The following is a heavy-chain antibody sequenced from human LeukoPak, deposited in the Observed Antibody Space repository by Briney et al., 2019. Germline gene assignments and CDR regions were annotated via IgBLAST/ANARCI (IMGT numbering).Heavy chain of an antibody. CDR3: ASYCSSTSCYTDY. CDR1: GGSISRGSYY. D-gene: IGHD2-2*02. Sequence: QVQLQESGPGLVKPSQTLSLTCTVSGGSISRGSYYCSWIRQPAGKGLEWIGRIYTSGSTNYNPSLKSRVTISVDTSKNQFSLKLSSVTAADTAVYYCASYCSSTSCYTDYWGQGTLVTVSS. CDR2: IYTSGST. V-gene: IGHV4-61*02. J-gene: IGHJ4*02.